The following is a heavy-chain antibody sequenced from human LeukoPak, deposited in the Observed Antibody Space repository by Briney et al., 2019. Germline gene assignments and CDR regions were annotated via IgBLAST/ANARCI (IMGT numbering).Heavy chain of an antibody. Sequence: ASVKVSCKASGYTFSSYDINWVRQATGQGLEWMGWLNPNSGNTGYAQKFQGRVTITRNTSINTAYMELSSLRSEDTAVYYCARGLGSGWYKIFDYWGQGTLVTVSS. V-gene: IGHV1-8*03. CDR3: ARGLGSGWYKIFDY. CDR2: LNPNSGNT. D-gene: IGHD6-19*01. CDR1: GYTFSSYD. J-gene: IGHJ4*02.